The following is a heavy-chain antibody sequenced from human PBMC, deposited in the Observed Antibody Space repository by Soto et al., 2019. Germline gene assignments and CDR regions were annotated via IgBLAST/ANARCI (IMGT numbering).Heavy chain of an antibody. CDR3: ARDLGYSSSQSYYYGMDV. V-gene: IGHV3-33*01. D-gene: IGHD6-13*01. J-gene: IGHJ6*02. CDR2: IWYDGSNK. Sequence: SLRLSCAASGFTFSSYGMHWVRQAPGKGLEWVAVIWYDGSNKYYADSVKGRFTISRDNPKNTLYLQMNSLRAEDTAVYYCARDLGYSSSQSYYYGMDVWGQGTTVTVS. CDR1: GFTFSSYG.